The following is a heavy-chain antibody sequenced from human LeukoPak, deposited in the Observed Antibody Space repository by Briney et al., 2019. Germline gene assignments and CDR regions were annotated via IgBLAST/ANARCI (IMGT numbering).Heavy chain of an antibody. Sequence: ASETLFLTCTVSGGPISSYYWSSIRQPPGKGLEWIGYIQYSRSTNYNPSLKSRLNMSVDQYKNQFSLKLSSVTAADTVVYYYARSVNRGVWGSYRYEYYFDYWGQGSLVTVS. CDR3: ARSVNRGVWGSYRYEYYFDY. CDR1: GGPISSYY. D-gene: IGHD3-16*02. CDR2: IQYSRST. V-gene: IGHV4-59*01. J-gene: IGHJ4*02.